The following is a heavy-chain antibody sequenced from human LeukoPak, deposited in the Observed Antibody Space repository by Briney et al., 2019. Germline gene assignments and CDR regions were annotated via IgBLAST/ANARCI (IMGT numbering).Heavy chain of an antibody. CDR1: GFTVSSYG. J-gene: IGHJ3*01. CDR3: AKARIAAAGTGAFDV. CDR2: FSATDGSA. V-gene: IGHV3-23*01. Sequence: GGSLRLSCAASGFTVSSYGMTWVRQAPGKGLEWVSAFSATDGSAQYAESVRGRFTISRDNSKNSLCLQMNSLRDEDTAVYFCAKARIAAAGTGAFDVWGQGTMVTVSS. D-gene: IGHD6-13*01.